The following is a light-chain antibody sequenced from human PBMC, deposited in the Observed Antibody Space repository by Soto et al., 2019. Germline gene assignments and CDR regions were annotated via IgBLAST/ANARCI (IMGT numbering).Light chain of an antibody. CDR1: QSVGNNF. J-gene: IGKJ1*01. V-gene: IGKV3-20*01. Sequence: EIVLTQSPDTLSLSPVERATLSCMASQSVGNNFLAWYQQKPGQAPTLLIYDASSRASGLPDRFSGSGSETDFTLTVSRLELEDFAVYFCHQYGTSPQAFGQGTKVDIK. CDR2: DAS. CDR3: HQYGTSPQA.